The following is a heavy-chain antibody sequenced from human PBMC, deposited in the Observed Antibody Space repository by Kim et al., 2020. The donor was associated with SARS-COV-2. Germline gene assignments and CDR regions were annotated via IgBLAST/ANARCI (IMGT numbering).Heavy chain of an antibody. CDR3: ARGATSLYNYYYGLDV. CDR1: GFTFGDHY. J-gene: IGHJ6*02. D-gene: IGHD5-12*01. CDR2: VRVKSKSYIT. V-gene: IGHV3-72*01. Sequence: GGSLRLSCAASGFTFGDHYMDWVRQAPGKGLAWVGRVRVKSKSYITEYAASVKGRFTISRDDSKNSLYLQMTSLETEDTAVYFCARGATSLYNYYYGLDVWGQGTTVIVSS.